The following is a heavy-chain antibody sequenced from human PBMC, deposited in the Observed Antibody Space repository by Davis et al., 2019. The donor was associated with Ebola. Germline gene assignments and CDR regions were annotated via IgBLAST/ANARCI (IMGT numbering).Heavy chain of an antibody. Sequence: ASVKVSCKASGYTFTGYYMHWVRQAPGQGLEWMGWINPNSGGTNYAQKFQGRVTMTRGTSISTAYMELSRLRSDDTAVYYCARGLPTKNYNWFDPWGQGTLVTVSS. D-gene: IGHD5-12*01. J-gene: IGHJ5*02. CDR3: ARGLPTKNYNWFDP. V-gene: IGHV1-2*02. CDR2: INPNSGGT. CDR1: GYTFTGYY.